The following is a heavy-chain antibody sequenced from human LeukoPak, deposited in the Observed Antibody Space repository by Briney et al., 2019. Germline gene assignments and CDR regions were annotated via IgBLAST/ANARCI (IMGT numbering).Heavy chain of an antibody. CDR1: GYSFTSYW. CDR3: ARHGEAYYYDSSGFFDY. Sequence: GESLKISCKGSGYSFTSYWIGWVRQMPGKGLEWMGIIYPGDSDTRYSPSFQGQVTISADKSISTAYLQWSSLKASDTAMYYCARHGEAYYYDSSGFFDYWGQGTLVTVSS. D-gene: IGHD3-22*01. V-gene: IGHV5-51*01. J-gene: IGHJ4*02. CDR2: IYPGDSDT.